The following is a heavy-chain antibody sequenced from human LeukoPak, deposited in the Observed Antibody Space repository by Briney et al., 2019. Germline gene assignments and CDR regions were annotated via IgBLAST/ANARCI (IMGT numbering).Heavy chain of an antibody. J-gene: IGHJ4*02. CDR2: ISGTSNI. D-gene: IGHD3-22*01. CDR3: ARDEDDISGYYVY. V-gene: IGHV3-48*02. CDR1: GFTFSSYS. Sequence: GGSLRLSCAASGFTFSSYSMNWVRQAPGKGLEWISYISGTSNIYYADSVKGRFTISRDNAKNSLYLQMNSLRDDDTAVYYCARDEDDISGYYVYWGQGTLVTVSS.